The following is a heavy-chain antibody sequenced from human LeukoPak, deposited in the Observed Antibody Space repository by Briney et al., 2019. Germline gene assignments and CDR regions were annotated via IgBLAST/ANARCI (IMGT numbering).Heavy chain of an antibody. D-gene: IGHD1-26*01. V-gene: IGHV4-4*07. CDR2: IYTGGST. Sequence: SETLSLTCTVAGGSISSYYWSWIRQPAGKGLEWIGRIYTGGSTNYNPSLKSRVTMSVDSSNNQFSLKLSSVTAADTAVYYCARENTGSYREFDYWGQGTLVTVSS. J-gene: IGHJ4*02. CDR3: ARENTGSYREFDY. CDR1: GGSISSYY.